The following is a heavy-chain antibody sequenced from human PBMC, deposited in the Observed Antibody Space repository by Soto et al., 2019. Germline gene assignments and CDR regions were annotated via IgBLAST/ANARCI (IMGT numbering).Heavy chain of an antibody. D-gene: IGHD4-17*01. CDR3: AHSPDYGDYGPFDY. V-gene: IGHV2-5*01. CDR1: GLSVSDSGVG. J-gene: IGHJ4*02. CDR2: IYWNDDK. Sequence: QITLKESGPTLMKPTETLTLTCTVSGLSVSDSGVGVGWIRQPPGKALEWLAIIYWNDDKRYSPSLKSRLTITKDTSKNQVVLTLTTMDPVDTATYFCAHSPDYGDYGPFDYWGQGTLVIVSS.